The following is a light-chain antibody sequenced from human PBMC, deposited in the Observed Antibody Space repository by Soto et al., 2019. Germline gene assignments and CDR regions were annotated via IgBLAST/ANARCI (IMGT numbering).Light chain of an antibody. CDR3: QKYNSAPWT. CDR2: GAS. CDR1: QDISNY. V-gene: IGKV1-27*01. Sequence: DLQLTQSPSSLSASVGDRVTITCRASQDISNYLAWYQQKPGKVPNLLMYGASALRSGVPSRFSGSGSGTDFTRTISCLPPEDVATDYCQKYNSAPWTFGQGTKVEIK. J-gene: IGKJ1*01.